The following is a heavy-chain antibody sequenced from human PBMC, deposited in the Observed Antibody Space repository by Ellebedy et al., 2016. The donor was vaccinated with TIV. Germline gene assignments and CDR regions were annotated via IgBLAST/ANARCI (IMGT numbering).Heavy chain of an antibody. J-gene: IGHJ4*02. V-gene: IGHV4-34*01. D-gene: IGHD3-10*01. Sequence: SETLSLTXDVDIPSFSGYHWAWVRQPPGKGLEWIGDVDHRGTARYISSLKSRVTISVDTSKNQFSLKLTSVTAADTAVYYCAREVLLWFGEPHYFDYWGQGTLVTVSS. CDR2: VDHRGTA. CDR3: AREVLLWFGEPHYFDY. CDR1: IPSFSGYH.